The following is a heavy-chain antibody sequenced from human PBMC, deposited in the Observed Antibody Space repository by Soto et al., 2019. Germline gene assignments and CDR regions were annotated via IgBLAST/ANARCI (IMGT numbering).Heavy chain of an antibody. D-gene: IGHD6-13*01. Sequence: VGSLRLSCAASGFTFSDYYMSWIRQAPGKGLEWVSYISSSGSTIYYADSVKGRFTISRDNAKNSLYLQMNSLRAEDTAVYYCARDLSSSSWPPTDYYYYGMDVWGQGTTVTVSS. J-gene: IGHJ6*02. CDR1: GFTFSDYY. V-gene: IGHV3-11*01. CDR3: ARDLSSSSWPPTDYYYYGMDV. CDR2: ISSSGSTI.